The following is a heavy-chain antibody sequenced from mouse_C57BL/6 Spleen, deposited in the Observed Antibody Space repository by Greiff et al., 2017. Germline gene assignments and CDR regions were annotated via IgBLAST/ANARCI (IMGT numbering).Heavy chain of an antibody. CDR3: ARGELRLRYFDY. V-gene: IGHV1-69*01. D-gene: IGHD3-2*02. CDR1: GYTFTSYW. J-gene: IGHJ2*01. CDR2: IDPSDSYT. Sequence: QVQLQQSGAELVMPGASVKLSCKASGYTFTSYWMHWVKQRPGQGLEWIGEIDPSDSYTNYNQKFKGKSTLTVDKSSSTAYMQLSSLTSEDSAVYYCARGELRLRYFDYWGQGTTLTVSS.